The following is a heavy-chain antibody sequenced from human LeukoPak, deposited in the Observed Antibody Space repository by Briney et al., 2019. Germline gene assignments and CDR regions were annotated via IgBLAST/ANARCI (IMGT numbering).Heavy chain of an antibody. J-gene: IGHJ6*03. CDR3: AKVPDFGVGYYYYYMDV. CDR1: GFTFSSYA. V-gene: IGHV3-23*01. D-gene: IGHD3-3*01. CDR2: LSGSGGST. Sequence: GGSLRPSCAASGFTFSSYAMSWVRQAPGKGLEWVSYLSGSGGSTYLGDSVKGRFTISRDNSKNTLYLQMNSLRAEDTAVYYCAKVPDFGVGYYYYYMDVWGKGTTVTVSS.